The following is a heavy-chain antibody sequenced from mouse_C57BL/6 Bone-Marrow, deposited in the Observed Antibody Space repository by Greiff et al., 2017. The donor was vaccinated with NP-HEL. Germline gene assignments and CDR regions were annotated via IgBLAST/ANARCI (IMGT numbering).Heavy chain of an antibody. CDR3: AGAWGGGSQAWFAY. J-gene: IGHJ3*01. CDR2: IYPRSGNT. V-gene: IGHV1-81*01. Sequence: VQLQESGAELARPGASVKLSCKASGYTFTSYGISWVKQRTGQGLEWIGEIYPRSGNTYYNEKFKGKATLTADNSASTAYLELRSLTSEDSAVSFCAGAWGGGSQAWFAYWGQGTLVTVSA. CDR1: GYTFTSYG. D-gene: IGHD4-1*01.